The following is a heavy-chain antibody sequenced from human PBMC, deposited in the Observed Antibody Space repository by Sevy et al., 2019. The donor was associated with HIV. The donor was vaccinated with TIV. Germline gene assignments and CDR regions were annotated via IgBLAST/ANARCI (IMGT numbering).Heavy chain of an antibody. V-gene: IGHV4-34*01. J-gene: IGHJ5*02. Sequence: SETLSLTCAVHGGSFSGYYWNWIRQPPEKGLEWIGEVNHSGSTNHNPSLKSRVTMSVDTSKNQFSLKLSSVTAADTAVYYCARSPPIVVVPGAPSWFDPWGQGTLVTVSS. CDR3: ARSPPIVVVPGAPSWFDP. D-gene: IGHD2-2*01. CDR2: VNHSGST. CDR1: GGSFSGYY.